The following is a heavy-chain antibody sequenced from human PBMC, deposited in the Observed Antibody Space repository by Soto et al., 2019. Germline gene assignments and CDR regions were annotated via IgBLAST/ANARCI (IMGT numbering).Heavy chain of an antibody. D-gene: IGHD3-10*01. CDR1: GFTFSSHS. V-gene: IGHV3-30-3*01. CDR2: ISYGGSMK. CDR3: AREWSTSGDLDY. Sequence: QVQLVESGGGVVQPGRSLRLSCAASGFTFSSHSIQWVRQAPGKGLEWVAVISYGGSMKYYADSVKGRFTISRVKSKNTAYLQMSSLRAEDTAVFYCAREWSTSGDLDYWGQGTLVIVSS. J-gene: IGHJ4*02.